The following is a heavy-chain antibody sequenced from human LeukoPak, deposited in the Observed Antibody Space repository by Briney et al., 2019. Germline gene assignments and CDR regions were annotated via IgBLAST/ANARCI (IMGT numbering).Heavy chain of an antibody. Sequence: GESLKISCKGSGYSFTSYWIGWVRQMPGKGLEWMGIIYPGDSDTRYSPSFQGQVTISADKSISTAYLQWSSLKASDTAVYYCARIGGYCSSTSCSNFDYRGQGTLVTVSS. J-gene: IGHJ4*02. V-gene: IGHV5-51*01. CDR2: IYPGDSDT. CDR3: ARIGGYCSSTSCSNFDY. D-gene: IGHD2-2*01. CDR1: GYSFTSYW.